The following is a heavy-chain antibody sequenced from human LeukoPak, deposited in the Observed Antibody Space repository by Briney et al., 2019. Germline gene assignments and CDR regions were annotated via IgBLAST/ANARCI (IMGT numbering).Heavy chain of an antibody. J-gene: IGHJ4*02. D-gene: IGHD3-10*01. CDR1: GYTFTGYY. V-gene: IGHV1-2*02. CDR3: ARVDEGGFGDQLDY. Sequence: GASVKVSCKASGYTFTGYYMHWVRQAPGQGLEWMGWINPNSGGTNYAQKFQGRVTMTRDTSISTAYMELSRLRSDDTAVYYCARVDEGGFGDQLDYWGQGTLVTVSS. CDR2: INPNSGGT.